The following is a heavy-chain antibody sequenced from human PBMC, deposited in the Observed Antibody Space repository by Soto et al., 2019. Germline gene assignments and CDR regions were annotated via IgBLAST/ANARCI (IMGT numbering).Heavy chain of an antibody. J-gene: IGHJ4*02. CDR1: GYSFTNYW. CDR2: IYPGDSDT. V-gene: IGHV5-51*01. CDR3: ARHMYYSNNPCYSFDY. Sequence: GESLKISCKGSGYSFTNYWIGWVRQMPGKGLEWMGIIYPGDSDTRYSPSFQGQVTISADKSISTAYLQWSSLKASDTAMYYCARHMYYSNNPCYSFDYWGQGTPVTVSS. D-gene: IGHD2-2*01.